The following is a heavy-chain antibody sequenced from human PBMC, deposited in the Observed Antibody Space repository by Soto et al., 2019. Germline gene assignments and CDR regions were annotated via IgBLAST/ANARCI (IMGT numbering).Heavy chain of an antibody. CDR3: ARGERWLQLGGLFDY. CDR1: GGTFSSYA. Sequence: GASVKVSCKASGGTFSSYAISWVRQAPGQGLEWMGGIIPIFGTANYAQKFQGRVTITADKSTSTAYMELSSLRSEDTAVYYCARGERWLQLGGLFDYWGQGTLVTVSS. D-gene: IGHD5-12*01. J-gene: IGHJ4*02. CDR2: IIPIFGTA. V-gene: IGHV1-69*06.